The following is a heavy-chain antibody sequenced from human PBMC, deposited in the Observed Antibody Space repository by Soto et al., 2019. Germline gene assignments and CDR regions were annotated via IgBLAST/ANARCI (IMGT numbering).Heavy chain of an antibody. CDR3: ARAGCDGGTCYTLVGLRYGMDV. CDR1: GFTFSNYA. J-gene: IGHJ6*02. D-gene: IGHD2-15*01. Sequence: QVQLVESGGGVVQPGRSLRLSCAASGFTFSNYAMYWVRQAPGKGLEWVAVISYDGNNKYYTDSVKGRFTISRDNSQKTGYLQMNGLRAEETGVYYWARAGCDGGTCYTLVGLRYGMDVWGQGATVTVSS. V-gene: IGHV3-30-3*01. CDR2: ISYDGNNK.